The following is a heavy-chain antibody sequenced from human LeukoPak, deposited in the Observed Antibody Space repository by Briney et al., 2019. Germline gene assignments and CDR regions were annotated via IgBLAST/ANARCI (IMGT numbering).Heavy chain of an antibody. CDR3: AREHDFWSGLGMDV. D-gene: IGHD3-3*01. V-gene: IGHV4-30-4*08. CDR1: GGSIRSGDYY. Sequence: SQTLSLPCTFSGGSIRSGDYYWTWIRQPRGKGLEWIGYIDYGGSTYYNPSLKSRVTISVDTSKNQFSLKLSSVTAADTAVYYCAREHDFWSGLGMDVWGKGTTVTVSS. J-gene: IGHJ6*04. CDR2: IDYGGST.